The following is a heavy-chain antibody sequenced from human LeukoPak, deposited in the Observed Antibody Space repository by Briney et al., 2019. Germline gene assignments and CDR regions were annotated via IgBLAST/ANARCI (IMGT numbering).Heavy chain of an antibody. CDR1: GYTFTSYG. CDR2: ISAYNGNT. CDR3: ISEGY. V-gene: IGHV1-18*01. J-gene: IGHJ4*02. Sequence: VASVKVSCKASGYTFTSYGISWVRQAPGQGLEWMGWISAYNGNTNYAQKLQGRVTMTTDTSTSTAYMELRSLRSDDDTAVYYCISEGYWGQGSLVTVST.